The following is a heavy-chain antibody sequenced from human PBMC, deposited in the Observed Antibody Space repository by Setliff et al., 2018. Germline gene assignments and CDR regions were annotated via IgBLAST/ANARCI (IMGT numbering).Heavy chain of an antibody. D-gene: IGHD1-26*01. V-gene: IGHV3-43D*04. CDR1: GFTFDDYA. CDR3: ARDPSPLGATTRFDY. CDR2: ISWDGTRT. J-gene: IGHJ4*02. Sequence: PGGTLRLPCSTSGFTFDDYAMHWVRQAPGKGLGWVSLISWDGTRTNYVDSLKGRLTISRDNSQNALFLQMNSLRAEDTAVYYCARDPSPLGATTRFDYWGQGTLVTVS.